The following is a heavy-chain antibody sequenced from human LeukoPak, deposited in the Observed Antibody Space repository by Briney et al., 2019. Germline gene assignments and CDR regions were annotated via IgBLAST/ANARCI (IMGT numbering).Heavy chain of an antibody. D-gene: IGHD2-2*02. V-gene: IGHV1-2*02. Sequence: VASVKVSCKASGYSFTAYYMHWVRQAPGQGLEWMGWINPNSGGTNYAQKFQGRVTMTRDTSISTAYMELSRLRSDDTAVYYCATDTLSDAFDIWGQGTMVTVSS. J-gene: IGHJ3*02. CDR3: ATDTLSDAFDI. CDR2: INPNSGGT. CDR1: GYSFTAYY.